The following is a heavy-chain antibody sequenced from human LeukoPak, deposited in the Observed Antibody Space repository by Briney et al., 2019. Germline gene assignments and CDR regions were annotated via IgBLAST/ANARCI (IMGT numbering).Heavy chain of an antibody. Sequence: PGGSLRLSCAASGFTFRIYGMNWVRQAPGKGPEGVSYIAHDSTTIYYKDSVKGRFTMSRDNPRTSLYLQMNSLRAQDTAIYYCARATRNGYDYWGQGTLVTVSS. CDR1: GFTFRIYG. D-gene: IGHD5-24*01. CDR2: IAHDSTTI. J-gene: IGHJ4*02. CDR3: ARATRNGYDY. V-gene: IGHV3-48*04.